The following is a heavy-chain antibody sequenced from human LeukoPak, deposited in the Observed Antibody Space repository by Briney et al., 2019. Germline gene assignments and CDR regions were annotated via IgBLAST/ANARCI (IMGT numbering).Heavy chain of an antibody. V-gene: IGHV1-69*04. Sequence: ASVKVSCKASGYTFIDYYVHWVRQAPGQGLEWMGRIIPILGIANYAQKFQGRVTITADKSTSTAYMELSSLRSEDTAVYYCARAYGGGTFDYWGQGTLVTVSS. CDR3: ARAYGGGTFDY. J-gene: IGHJ4*02. CDR2: IIPILGIA. CDR1: GYTFIDYY. D-gene: IGHD2-15*01.